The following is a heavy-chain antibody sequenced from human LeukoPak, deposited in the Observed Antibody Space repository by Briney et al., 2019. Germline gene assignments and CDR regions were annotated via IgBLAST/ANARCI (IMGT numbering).Heavy chain of an antibody. J-gene: IGHJ4*02. Sequence: GGSLRLSCAASGFIVSGDFMSWVRQAPGKGLEWVSVIYSDGSTYYADSVKGRFTISRDNSKNTLDLQMTGLRAEDTAVYYCARERGRGRDSPWFDYWGQGTLVTVSS. CDR2: IYSDGST. D-gene: IGHD1-26*01. CDR3: ARERGRGRDSPWFDY. V-gene: IGHV3-53*01. CDR1: GFIVSGDF.